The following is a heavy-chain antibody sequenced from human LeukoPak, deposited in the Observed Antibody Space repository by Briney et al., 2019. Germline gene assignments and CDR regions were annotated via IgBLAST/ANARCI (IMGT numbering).Heavy chain of an antibody. J-gene: IGHJ6*02. V-gene: IGHV3-43*02. D-gene: IGHD1-14*01. CDR1: GFTFDDYA. CDR2: ISGDGGST. Sequence: SGGSLRLSCAASGFTFDDYAMHWVRQAPGKGLEWVSLISGDGGSTYYAGSVKGRFTISRDNSKNSLYLQMNSLRTEDTALYYCAKDITERGRYGMDVWGQGTTVTVSS. CDR3: AKDITERGRYGMDV.